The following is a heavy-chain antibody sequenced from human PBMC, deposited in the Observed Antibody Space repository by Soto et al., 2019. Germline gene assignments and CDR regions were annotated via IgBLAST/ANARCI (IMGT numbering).Heavy chain of an antibody. D-gene: IGHD2-2*02. CDR3: AKGSIDSVVVPAAIPLSYFDY. V-gene: IGHV3-30*18. CDR1: GFTFSSYG. CDR2: ISYDGSNK. J-gene: IGHJ4*02. Sequence: GGSLRLSCAASGFTFSSYGMHWVRQAPGKGLEWVAVISYDGSNKYYADSVKGRFTISRDNSKNTLYLQMNSLRAEDTAVYYCAKGSIDSVVVPAAIPLSYFDYWGQGTLVTVS.